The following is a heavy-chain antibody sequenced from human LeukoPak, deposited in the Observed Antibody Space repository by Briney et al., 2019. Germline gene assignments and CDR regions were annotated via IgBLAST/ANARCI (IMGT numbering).Heavy chain of an antibody. Sequence: PGGSLRLSCAASGFTLSSYAMSWVRQAPGKGLEWVSAISDTGNTYHADSVKGRCTISRDSSKNTLFLQMNRLRPEDAAVHYCAKAPVTTCRGAFCYPFDYWGLGTLVTVSS. CDR3: AKAPVTTCRGAFCYPFDY. V-gene: IGHV3-23*01. J-gene: IGHJ4*02. CDR2: ISDTGNT. CDR1: GFTLSSYA. D-gene: IGHD2-15*01.